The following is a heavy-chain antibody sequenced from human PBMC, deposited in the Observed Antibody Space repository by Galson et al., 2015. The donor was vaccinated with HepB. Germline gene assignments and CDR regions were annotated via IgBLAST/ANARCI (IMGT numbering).Heavy chain of an antibody. J-gene: IGHJ4*02. Sequence: SVKVSCKASGYTFTSYGISWVRQAPGQGLEWMGWISAYNGNTNYAQKLQGRVTMTTDTSTSTAYMELRSLRSEDTAVYYCARGPIEGRLQSYFDYWGQGTLVTVSS. CDR3: ARGPIEGRLQSYFDY. D-gene: IGHD5-24*01. CDR2: ISAYNGNT. V-gene: IGHV1-18*01. CDR1: GYTFTSYG.